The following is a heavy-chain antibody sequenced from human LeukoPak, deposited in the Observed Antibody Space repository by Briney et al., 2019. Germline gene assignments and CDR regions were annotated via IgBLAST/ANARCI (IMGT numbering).Heavy chain of an antibody. V-gene: IGHV4-39*01. CDR2: AHHTGST. CDR3: ARLRVYYSDY. J-gene: IGHJ4*02. CDR1: GDSMSRPNYF. Sequence: SETLSLTCTVSGDSMSRPNYFWGWFRLPPGKGLEWLGRAHHTGSTYYNPSLNGRVTISLDTSINRFSLNVYSVTAADTAVYYCARLRVYYSDYWGLGTLVTVSS.